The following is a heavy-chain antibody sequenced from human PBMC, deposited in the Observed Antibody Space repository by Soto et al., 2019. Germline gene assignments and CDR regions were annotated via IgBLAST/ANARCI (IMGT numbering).Heavy chain of an antibody. CDR2: IWYDGSNK. J-gene: IGHJ2*01. D-gene: IGHD7-27*01. Sequence: GGSLRLSCAASGFTFSSYGMHWVRQAPGKGLEWVAVIWYDGSNKYYADSVKGRFTISRDNSKNTLYLQMNSLRAEDTAVYYCARLGTGDDDWYFDLWGRGTLVTVSS. V-gene: IGHV3-33*01. CDR3: ARLGTGDDDWYFDL. CDR1: GFTFSSYG.